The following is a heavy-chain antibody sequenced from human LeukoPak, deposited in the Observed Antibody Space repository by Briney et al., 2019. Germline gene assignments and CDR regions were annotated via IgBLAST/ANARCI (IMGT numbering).Heavy chain of an antibody. CDR2: INPNSGGT. J-gene: IGHJ4*02. V-gene: IGHV1-2*02. Sequence: ASVKVSFKASGYTFTGYYMHWVRQAPGQGLEWMGWINPNSGGTNYAQKFQGRVTMTRDTSISTAYMELSRLRSDDTAVYYCARSDYGDQPSDYWGQGTLVTVSS. CDR1: GYTFTGYY. CDR3: ARSDYGDQPSDY. D-gene: IGHD4-17*01.